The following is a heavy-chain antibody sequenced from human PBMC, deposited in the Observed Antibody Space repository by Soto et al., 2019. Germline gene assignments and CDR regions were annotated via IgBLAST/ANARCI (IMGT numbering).Heavy chain of an antibody. J-gene: IGHJ3*02. CDR2: ISAYNGNT. Sequence: ASVKVSCKASGYTFTSYGISWVRQAPGQGLEWMGWISAYNGNTNYAQKLQGRVTMTTDTSTSTAYMELRSLRSDDTAVYYCARSSDNLWFGELSGAFDIWGQGTMVTVSS. V-gene: IGHV1-18*01. CDR3: ARSSDNLWFGELSGAFDI. D-gene: IGHD3-10*01. CDR1: GYTFTSYG.